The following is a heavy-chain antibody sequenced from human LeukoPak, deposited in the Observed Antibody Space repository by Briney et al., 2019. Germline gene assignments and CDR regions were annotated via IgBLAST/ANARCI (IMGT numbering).Heavy chain of an antibody. D-gene: IGHD3-10*01. J-gene: IGHJ4*02. CDR1: GFTFSSNW. CDR3: ARAGEESYYFDY. V-gene: IGHV3-7*01. Sequence: GGSLRLSCATSGFTFSSNWMSWVRHVPGRGLDWVANIKPDGSAQYYAASVKGRFTVSRDNAKNSLYLQMNSLRAEDTAVYYCARAGEESYYFDYWGQGTLVTVSS. CDR2: IKPDGSAQ.